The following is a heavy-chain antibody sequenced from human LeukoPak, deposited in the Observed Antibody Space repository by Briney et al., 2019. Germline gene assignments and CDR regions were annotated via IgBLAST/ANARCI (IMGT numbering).Heavy chain of an antibody. Sequence: EGSLRLSCVGSGFTVSSYWMHWVRQVPGKGLEWVAVISYDGSNEYYADSVKGRFTISRDNSKNTLYLQMNSLRVEDTAVYYCARDDPDYGDYVDYWGQGTLVTVSS. CDR3: ARDDPDYGDYVDY. CDR1: GFTVSSYW. J-gene: IGHJ4*02. V-gene: IGHV3-30*19. CDR2: ISYDGSNE. D-gene: IGHD4-17*01.